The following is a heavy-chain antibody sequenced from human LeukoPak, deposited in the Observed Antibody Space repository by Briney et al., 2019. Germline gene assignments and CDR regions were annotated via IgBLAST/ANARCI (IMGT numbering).Heavy chain of an antibody. CDR1: GFTFSSYA. D-gene: IGHD6-19*01. V-gene: IGHV3-23*01. CDR3: AKGHIAVAYYYFDY. J-gene: IGHJ4*02. CDR2: ISGSGGST. Sequence: GGSLRLSCAASGFTFSSYAMSCVRQAPGKGLEWVSGISGSGGSTYYADSVKGRFTISRDNSKNTLYLQMNSLRAEDTAVYYCAKGHIAVAYYYFDYWGQGTLVTVSS.